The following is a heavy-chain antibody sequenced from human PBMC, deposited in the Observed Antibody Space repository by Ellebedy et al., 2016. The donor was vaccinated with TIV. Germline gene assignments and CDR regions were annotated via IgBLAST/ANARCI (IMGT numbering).Heavy chain of an antibody. V-gene: IGHV1-69*13. D-gene: IGHD2-21*02. CDR1: GGTFSSYA. CDR3: ARESRVVVTATRGSYWYFDL. Sequence: AASVKVSCKASGGTFSSYAISWVRQAPGQGLEWMGGLIPIFGTANYAQKFQGRVTITADESTSTAYMELSSLRSEDTAVYFCARESRVVVTATRGSYWYFDLWGRGTLVTVSS. CDR2: LIPIFGTA. J-gene: IGHJ2*01.